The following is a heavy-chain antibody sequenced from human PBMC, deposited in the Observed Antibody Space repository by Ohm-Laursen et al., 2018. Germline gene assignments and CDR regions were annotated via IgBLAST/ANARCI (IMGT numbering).Heavy chain of an antibody. V-gene: IGHV4-59*08. CDR3: VLYSSFSVS. D-gene: IGHD6-6*01. Sequence: SETLSLTCTVSGGSLRNYYWSWIRQPPGKGLEWIGYIYYNGNPRYNPSLESRVTISVDPSKNQFSLKLNSVIAADTALYYCVLYSSFSVSWGQGTLVTVSS. CDR1: GGSLRNYY. J-gene: IGHJ4*02. CDR2: IYYNGNP.